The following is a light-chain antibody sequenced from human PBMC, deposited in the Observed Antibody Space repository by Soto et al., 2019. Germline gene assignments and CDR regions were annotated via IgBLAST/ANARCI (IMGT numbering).Light chain of an antibody. J-gene: IGLJ1*01. CDR1: SSDVGSSNL. CDR3: CSFARSSTSYV. Sequence: QSALTQPASVSGSPGQSITISFTGTSSDVGSSNLVSWYQQHPGKAPKLIIYEGSRRPSGVSGRFSGSMSGNTASLTISGLQAEDEADYYCCSFARSSTSYVFGTGTKLTVL. V-gene: IGLV2-23*01. CDR2: EGS.